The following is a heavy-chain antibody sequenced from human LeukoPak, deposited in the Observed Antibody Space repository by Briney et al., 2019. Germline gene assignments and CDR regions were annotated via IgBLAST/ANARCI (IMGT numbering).Heavy chain of an antibody. CDR2: ISAYNGNT. J-gene: IGHJ4*02. Sequence: GASVTVSCKASGYTFTSYGISWVRQAPGQGLEWMGWISAYNGNTNYAQKLQGRVTMTTDTSTSTAYMELRSLRSDDTAVYYCARDYGSSSLIPNFDYWGQGTLVTVSS. CDR1: GYTFTSYG. D-gene: IGHD6-13*01. V-gene: IGHV1-18*01. CDR3: ARDYGSSSLIPNFDY.